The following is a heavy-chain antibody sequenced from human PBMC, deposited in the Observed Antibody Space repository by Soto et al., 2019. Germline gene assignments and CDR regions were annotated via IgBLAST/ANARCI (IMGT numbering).Heavy chain of an antibody. CDR2: INPNSGGT. V-gene: IGHV1-2*04. Sequence: QVQLVQSGAEVKKPGASVKVSCKASGYTFTGYYMHWVRQAPGQGLEWMGWINPNSGGTNYAQKFQGWVTMTRDTSISTAYMELSRLRSDDTAVYYCARDSPGHYGSGSGWFDPWGQGTLVTVSS. CDR3: ARDSPGHYGSGSGWFDP. D-gene: IGHD3-10*01. J-gene: IGHJ5*02. CDR1: GYTFTGYY.